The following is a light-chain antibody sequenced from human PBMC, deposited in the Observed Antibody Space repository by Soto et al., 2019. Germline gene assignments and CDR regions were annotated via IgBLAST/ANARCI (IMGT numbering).Light chain of an antibody. V-gene: IGLV2-23*01. CDR1: SSDVGSYNL. CDR2: EDR. Sequence: QSVLTQPASVSGSPGQSITISCTGTSSDVGSYNLVSWYQQYPGKVPKLMIYEDRKRPSGVSNRFSGSKSGNTASLTISGLQAEDEADYYCCSYAGSSTVVFGGGTKLTVL. CDR3: CSYAGSSTVV. J-gene: IGLJ2*01.